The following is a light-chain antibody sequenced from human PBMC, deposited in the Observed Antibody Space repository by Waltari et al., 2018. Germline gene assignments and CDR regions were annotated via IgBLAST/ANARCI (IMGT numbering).Light chain of an antibody. J-gene: IGLJ2*01. CDR3: SSYTTSGTLI. V-gene: IGLV2-18*02. CDR2: EAM. CDR1: SRDVGTYHL. Sequence: QSALTQPPSVSGSPGQSVPISCTGTSRDVGTYHLVSWSQQPPGTAPRLLIYEAMHRPSGVPDRFSGSKSGDTASLTISELQPEDEADYYCSSYTTSGTLIFGGGTTLTVL.